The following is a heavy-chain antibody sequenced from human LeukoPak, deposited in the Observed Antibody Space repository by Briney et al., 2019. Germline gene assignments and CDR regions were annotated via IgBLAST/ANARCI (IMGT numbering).Heavy chain of an antibody. CDR1: GFTFSSYS. Sequence: PGGSLRLSCAASGFTFSSYSMNWVHQAPGKGLEWVSYISSSSSTIYYADSVKGRFTISRDNAKNSLYLQMNSLRAEDTAVYYCARDSGIWYFDLWGRGTLVTVSS. CDR2: ISSSSSTI. V-gene: IGHV3-48*01. CDR3: ARDSGIWYFDL. J-gene: IGHJ2*01. D-gene: IGHD1-14*01.